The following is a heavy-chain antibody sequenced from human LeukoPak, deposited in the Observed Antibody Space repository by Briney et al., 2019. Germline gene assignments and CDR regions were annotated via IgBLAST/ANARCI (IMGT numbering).Heavy chain of an antibody. V-gene: IGHV3-33*01. CDR2: IWYDGSNK. Sequence: GGSLRLSCAASGFTFSSYGMHWVRQAPGKGLEWVAVIWYDGSNKYYADSVKGRFTISRDNSKNTLYLQMNSLRAEDTAVYYCAREGGQDSSSWYGFDYGMDVWGQGTTVTVSS. CDR1: GFTFSSYG. D-gene: IGHD6-13*01. J-gene: IGHJ6*02. CDR3: AREGGQDSSSWYGFDYGMDV.